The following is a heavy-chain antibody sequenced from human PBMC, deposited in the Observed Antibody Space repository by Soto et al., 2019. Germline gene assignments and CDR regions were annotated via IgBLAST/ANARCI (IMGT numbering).Heavy chain of an antibody. D-gene: IGHD3-9*01. CDR3: ARAPEYYDILTGYYNYYYYYGMDV. V-gene: IGHV4-59*01. Sequence: SETLSVTCTVSGGSISSYYWCWIRLPPGEGLGWIGYIYYSGSTHYNPSLKSRVTISVDTSKNQFSLKLSSVTAADTAVYYCARAPEYYDILTGYYNYYYYYGMDVWGQGTTVTVSS. CDR2: IYYSGST. J-gene: IGHJ6*02. CDR1: GGSISSYY.